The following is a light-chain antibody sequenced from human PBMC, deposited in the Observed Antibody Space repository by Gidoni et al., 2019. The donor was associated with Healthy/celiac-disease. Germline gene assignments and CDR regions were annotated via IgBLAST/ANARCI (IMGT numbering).Light chain of an antibody. J-gene: IGKJ4*01. V-gene: IGKV3-11*01. CDR1: QRVSSY. CDR3: QQRSNWPPRT. CDR2: DAS. Sequence: EIVLTQSPATLSLSPGERATLSCRASQRVSSYLAWYQQKPGQAPRLLIYDASNRATGITARFSGSGSGTDFTLTISSLEPEDFAVYYCQQRSNWPPRTFGGGTKVEIK.